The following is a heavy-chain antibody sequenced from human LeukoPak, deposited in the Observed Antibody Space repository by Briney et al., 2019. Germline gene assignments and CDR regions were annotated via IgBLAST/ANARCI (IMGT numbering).Heavy chain of an antibody. D-gene: IGHD1-7*01. CDR2: ISPTDGAT. J-gene: IGHJ4*02. V-gene: IGHV1-2*02. CDR3: VRDGLNWNYDY. Sequence: ASVKVSCKASGYTFTSYGISWVRQAPGQGLEWMAWISPTDGATKYARKFQGRVAVTRDTSIRTAYMELSRLRSDDTAVYYCVRDGLNWNYDYWGQGTLVAVSS. CDR1: GYTFTSYG.